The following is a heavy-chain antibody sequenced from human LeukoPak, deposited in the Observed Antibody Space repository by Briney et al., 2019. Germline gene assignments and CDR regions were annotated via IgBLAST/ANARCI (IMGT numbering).Heavy chain of an antibody. D-gene: IGHD6-6*01. V-gene: IGHV3-23*01. CDR3: AKVSTRIAAPYYFDY. CDR2: ISGSGGST. J-gene: IGHJ4*02. Sequence: GGSLRLSCAASGFTFSSYAMSWVRQAPGKGLEWVSVISGSGGSTNYADSAKGRFTISRDNSKNTLYLEMNSLRVDDTAVYYCAKVSTRIAAPYYFDYWGQGTLVTVSS. CDR1: GFTFSSYA.